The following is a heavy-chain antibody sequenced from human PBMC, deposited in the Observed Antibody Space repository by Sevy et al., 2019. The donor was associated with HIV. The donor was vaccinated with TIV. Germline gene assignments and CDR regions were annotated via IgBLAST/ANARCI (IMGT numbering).Heavy chain of an antibody. D-gene: IGHD6-19*01. V-gene: IGHV3-53*01. J-gene: IGHJ4*02. CDR2: IYSGGST. CDR1: GFTVSSNY. Sequence: GGSLRLSCAASGFTVSSNYMSWVRQAPGKGLEWVSVIYSGGSTYYADSVKGRFTISGDNSKNTLYLQMNSLRAEDTAVYYCASTVAGTFYFDYWGQGTLVTVSS. CDR3: ASTVAGTFYFDY.